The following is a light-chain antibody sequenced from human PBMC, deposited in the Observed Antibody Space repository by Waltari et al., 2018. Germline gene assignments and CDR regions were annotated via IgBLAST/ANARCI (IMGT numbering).Light chain of an antibody. V-gene: IGKV3-20*01. CDR2: GAS. CDR1: QSVTRA. J-gene: IGKJ1*01. Sequence: EIVLTQSPGTLSLLPGDSATLSCRTSQSVTRALAWYQQKPGQAPRLLIYGASNRATGIPDRFSGSGSGTDFSLTISSLEPEDFAVYYCQHYLRLPVTFGQGTKVEVK. CDR3: QHYLRLPVT.